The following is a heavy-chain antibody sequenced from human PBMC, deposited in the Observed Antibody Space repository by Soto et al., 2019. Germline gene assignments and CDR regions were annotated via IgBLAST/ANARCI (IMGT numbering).Heavy chain of an antibody. D-gene: IGHD2-8*01. CDR1: GDTFTANA. V-gene: IGHV1-69*01. J-gene: IGHJ5*02. CDR3: ARVALNGPGNH. CDR2: IIPVFGKP. Sequence: QMQLVQSGAEVKKPGSSVKVSCKVSGDTFTANALTWVRQAPGQGLEWIGGIIPVFGKPSYAQNFQGRVTITADRSTTDESSSTAYMELSSLKSDDTAVYYCARVALNGPGNHWGQGTLVTVSS.